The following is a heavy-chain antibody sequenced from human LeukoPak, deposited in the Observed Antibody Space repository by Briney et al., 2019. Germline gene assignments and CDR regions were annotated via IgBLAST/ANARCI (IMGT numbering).Heavy chain of an antibody. J-gene: IGHJ5*02. CDR2: IYYSGST. CDR1: GGSISSYY. Sequence: SETLSLTCTVSGGSISSYYWSWIRQPPGKGLEWIGYIYYSGSTNYNPSLKSRVTISVDTSKNQFSLKLSSVTAADTAVYYRARGFYYGSFDPWGQGTLVTVSS. CDR3: ARGFYYGSFDP. D-gene: IGHD3-10*01. V-gene: IGHV4-59*01.